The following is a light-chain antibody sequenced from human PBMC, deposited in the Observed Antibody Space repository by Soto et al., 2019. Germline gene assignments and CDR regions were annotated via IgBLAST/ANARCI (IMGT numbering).Light chain of an antibody. J-gene: IGKJ1*01. CDR1: QNINGW. CDR3: QQYAAYSWT. Sequence: GDRVAITCGASQNINGWLAWYQQKPGKDPKLLXYEASTLERGVPSRFGGGGSGTEFTLTISSLQSDDFGTYYCQQYAAYSWTFGQGTKVDI. CDR2: EAS. V-gene: IGKV1-5*03.